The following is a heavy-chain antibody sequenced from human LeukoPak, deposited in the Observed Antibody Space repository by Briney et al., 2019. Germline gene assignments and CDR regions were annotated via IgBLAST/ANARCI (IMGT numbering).Heavy chain of an antibody. J-gene: IGHJ5*02. CDR2: IHTGGDT. D-gene: IGHD4-17*01. Sequence: GGSLRLSCAASGLTGSHNYVSWVRQAPGKGLEWVSAIHTGGDTCHADSVKGRFTISRDTSKNTLYLQINSLRVEDTAVYYCIVFGDSNHWGQGTLVTVSS. V-gene: IGHV3-53*01. CDR3: IVFGDSNH. CDR1: GLTGSHNY.